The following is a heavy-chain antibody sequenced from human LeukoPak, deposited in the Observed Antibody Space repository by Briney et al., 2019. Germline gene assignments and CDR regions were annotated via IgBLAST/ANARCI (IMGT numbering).Heavy chain of an antibody. V-gene: IGHV1-2*02. CDR2: INPDSGGT. Sequence: ASVKVSCKASGYSFTGYYVHWVRQAPGQGLEWMGWINPDSGGTNFAQKFQGRGTMTRDTSITTAYMELSRLTSDDTAVYYCARDAISRGIIDYWGQGTLVTVSS. J-gene: IGHJ4*02. CDR1: GYSFTGYY. CDR3: ARDAISRGIIDY. D-gene: IGHD3-10*01.